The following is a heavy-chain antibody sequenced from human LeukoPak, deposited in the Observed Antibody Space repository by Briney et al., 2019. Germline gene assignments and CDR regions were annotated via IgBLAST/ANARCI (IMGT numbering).Heavy chain of an antibody. V-gene: IGHV4-59*01. CDR3: ARARWFGEGLGAFDI. CDR1: GGSISSYY. Sequence: SETLSLTCTVSGGSISSYYWSWLRQPPGKGLEWIGYIYYSGSTNYNPSLKSRVTISVDTPKNQFSLKLSSVTAADTAVYYCARARWFGEGLGAFDIWGQGTVVTVSS. D-gene: IGHD3-10*01. CDR2: IYYSGST. J-gene: IGHJ3*02.